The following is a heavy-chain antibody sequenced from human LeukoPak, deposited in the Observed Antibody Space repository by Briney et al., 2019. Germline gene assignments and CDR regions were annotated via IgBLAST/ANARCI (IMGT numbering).Heavy chain of an antibody. D-gene: IGHD4-17*01. CDR2: IFHSGST. CDR1: GGSVSSGSYY. CDR3: ARRDYGDYGEDAFDI. V-gene: IGHV4-30-2*01. Sequence: LSLTCTVSGGSVSSGSYYWSWIRQPPGKGLEWVGYIFHSGSTYYNPSLKSRVTISVDRSKNQFSLKLSSVTAADTAVYYCARRDYGDYGEDAFDIWGQGTMVTVSS. J-gene: IGHJ3*02.